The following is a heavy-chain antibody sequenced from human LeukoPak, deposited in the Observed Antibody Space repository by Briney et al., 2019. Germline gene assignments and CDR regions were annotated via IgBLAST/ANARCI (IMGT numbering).Heavy chain of an antibody. D-gene: IGHD7-27*01. CDR2: INHSGST. CDR1: GGSFRGYY. J-gene: IGHJ4*02. V-gene: IGHV4-34*01. CDR3: ARSRRDWGYFDY. Sequence: SETLSLTCAVYGGSFRGYYWSWIRQPPGKGLEWIGEINHSGSTNYNPSLKSRVTISVDTSKNQFSLKLSSVTAADTAVYYCARSRRDWGYFDYWGQGTLVTVSS.